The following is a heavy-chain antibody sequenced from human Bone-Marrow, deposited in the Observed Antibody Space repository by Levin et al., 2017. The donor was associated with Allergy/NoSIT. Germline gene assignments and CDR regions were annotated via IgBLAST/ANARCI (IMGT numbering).Heavy chain of an antibody. J-gene: IGHJ4*02. V-gene: IGHV3-23*01. D-gene: IGHD6-19*01. CDR1: GFTFSRFA. Sequence: PGGSLRLSCAGSGFTFSRFAMSWVRQAPGKGLEWVASVNNGGNAYYADSVMGRFTISRDNSKGTLDLQMDSLRAEDSALYYCAKDHGSSGWPTFDSWGQGTQVTVSS. CDR2: VNNGGNA. CDR3: AKDHGSSGWPTFDS.